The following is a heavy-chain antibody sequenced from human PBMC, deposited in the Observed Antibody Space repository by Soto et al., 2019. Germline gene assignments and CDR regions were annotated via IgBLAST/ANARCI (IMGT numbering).Heavy chain of an antibody. CDR1: GYTFTNYH. V-gene: IGHV1-46*03. CDR3: ARISNSLPDY. CDR2: INPGRGST. D-gene: IGHD1-1*01. Sequence: QVQLVQSGAEVKKPGASVKVSCKASGYTFTNYHIHWVRQAPGQGLEWMGIINPGRGSTTYAHKYQGRVTMTRDTSTSTVYMELDSLSSDDTAVYFCARISNSLPDYWGQGTLVTVSS. J-gene: IGHJ4*02.